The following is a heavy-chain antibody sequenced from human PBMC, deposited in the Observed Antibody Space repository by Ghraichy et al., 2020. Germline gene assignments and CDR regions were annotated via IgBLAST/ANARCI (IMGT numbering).Heavy chain of an antibody. CDR3: ATALLRFSTDEYFQH. D-gene: IGHD3-3*01. Sequence: VKVSCKVSGYTLTELSMHWVRQAPGKGLEWMGGFDPEDGETIYAQKFQGRVTMTEDTSTDTAYMELSSLRSEDTAVYYCATALLRFSTDEYFQHWGQGTLVTGSS. J-gene: IGHJ1*01. CDR1: GYTLTELS. CDR2: FDPEDGET. V-gene: IGHV1-24*01.